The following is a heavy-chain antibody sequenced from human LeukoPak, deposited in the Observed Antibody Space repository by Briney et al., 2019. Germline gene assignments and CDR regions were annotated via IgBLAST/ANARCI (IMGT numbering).Heavy chain of an antibody. V-gene: IGHV3-13*04. CDR2: IGTTGDT. D-gene: IGHD3-16*01. CDR3: ARGSGHGGLDV. CDR1: GFTFSRYD. J-gene: IGHJ6*02. Sequence: GGSLILSCAASGFTFSRYDMHWVRQATGKGLEWVSAIGTTGDTHYPGSVKGRLTISRENAKNSVYLQMSNLRAGDTAVYYCARGSGHGGLDVWGQGTTVTVSS.